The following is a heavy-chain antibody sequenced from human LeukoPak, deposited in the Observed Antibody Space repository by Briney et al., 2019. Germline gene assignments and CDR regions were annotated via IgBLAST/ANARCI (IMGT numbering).Heavy chain of an antibody. V-gene: IGHV4-34*01. D-gene: IGHD3-22*01. CDR3: ARSGTGLLRYYFDY. Sequence: PSETLSLTCAVYGGSFSGYYWSWIRQPPGKWLECIGEVNHSGRTSYNPSLKSRLPISVDTFKIQFSLKLNFVTAADTAMYYCARSGTGLLRYYFDYWGQGTLITVSS. CDR2: VNHSGRT. CDR1: GGSFSGYY. J-gene: IGHJ4*02.